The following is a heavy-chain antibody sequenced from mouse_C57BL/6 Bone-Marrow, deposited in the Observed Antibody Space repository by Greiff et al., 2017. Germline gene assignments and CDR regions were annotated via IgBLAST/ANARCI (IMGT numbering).Heavy chain of an antibody. Sequence: EVKLVESGPELVKPGASVKISCKASGYSFTDYNMNWVKQSNGKSLEWIGVINPNDGTTSYNQKFKGKATLTVDKSSSTAYMQLNRLTSEDDAVDDCAKEYRNYEDADWGQGTLVTVSA. CDR2: INPNDGTT. J-gene: IGHJ3*01. CDR3: AKEYRNYEDAD. D-gene: IGHD2-5*01. CDR1: GYSFTDYN. V-gene: IGHV1-39*01.